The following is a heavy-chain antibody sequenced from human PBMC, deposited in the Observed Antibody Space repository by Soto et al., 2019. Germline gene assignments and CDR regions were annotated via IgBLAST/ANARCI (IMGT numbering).Heavy chain of an antibody. V-gene: IGHV3-9*01. Sequence: PGGSLRLSCAASGFTFDDYAMHWVRQVPGKGLEWVSGISWNSGRIAYADSVKGRFTISRDNAKNSLYLQMNSLRAEDTALYYCAKDPYQLPDSIDYWGQGTLVTVSS. J-gene: IGHJ4*02. CDR3: AKDPYQLPDSIDY. D-gene: IGHD2-2*01. CDR1: GFTFDDYA. CDR2: ISWNSGRI.